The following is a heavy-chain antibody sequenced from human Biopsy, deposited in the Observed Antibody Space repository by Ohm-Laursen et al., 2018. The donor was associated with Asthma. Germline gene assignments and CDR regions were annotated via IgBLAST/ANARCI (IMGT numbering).Heavy chain of an antibody. CDR2: VTYDGISQ. Sequence: SSLRLSCAASGFTFSNYGVHWVRQVAGKGLDWVAVVTYDGISQYYAESVKGRFTISRDNSRNTLNLQMNSVRPDDTAVYFCARERAGVLGSYNGMDVWGPGTTVSVSS. J-gene: IGHJ6*02. CDR3: ARERAGVLGSYNGMDV. V-gene: IGHV3-30*03. CDR1: GFTFSNYG. D-gene: IGHD2-8*01.